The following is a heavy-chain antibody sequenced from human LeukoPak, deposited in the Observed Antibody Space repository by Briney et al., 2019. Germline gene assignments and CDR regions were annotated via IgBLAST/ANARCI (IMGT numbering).Heavy chain of an antibody. CDR1: GYTFTGYY. D-gene: IGHD5-24*01. Sequence: ASVKVSCKASGYTFTGYYMHWVRQAPGQGLEWMGWINPGGDNTDYAQNFQGRLTMTSDTSARTVYMELSSLRSEDTAVYYCARIRDGYNDAYDIWGQGTVVTVPS. V-gene: IGHV1-46*01. J-gene: IGHJ3*02. CDR3: ARIRDGYNDAYDI. CDR2: INPGGDNT.